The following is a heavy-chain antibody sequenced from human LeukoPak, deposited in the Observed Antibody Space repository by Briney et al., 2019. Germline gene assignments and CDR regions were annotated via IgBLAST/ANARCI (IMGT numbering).Heavy chain of an antibody. V-gene: IGHV3-21*04. Sequence: GGSLRLSCAASGFTFSSYSMNWVRQAPGKGLEWVSSISSSSSYIYYADSVKGRFTISRDNAKNSLYLQMNSLRAEDTAVYYCAKCIAARPPFDYWGQGTLVTVSS. CDR3: AKCIAARPPFDY. D-gene: IGHD6-6*01. CDR1: GFTFSSYS. CDR2: ISSSSSYI. J-gene: IGHJ4*02.